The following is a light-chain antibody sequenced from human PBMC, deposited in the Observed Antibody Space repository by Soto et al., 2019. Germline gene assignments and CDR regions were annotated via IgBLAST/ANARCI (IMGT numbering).Light chain of an antibody. Sequence: IPMTQSPSTLSASVGDTVTLTCRASQNIARWLAWYQQKPGKAPRLVIFDATSLQTGVPSRFSASGSGADFTLTISSLQPDDLATDYCLRYNTFPHAFGQGTKL. V-gene: IGKV1-5*01. J-gene: IGKJ2*01. CDR3: LRYNTFPHA. CDR1: QNIARW. CDR2: DAT.